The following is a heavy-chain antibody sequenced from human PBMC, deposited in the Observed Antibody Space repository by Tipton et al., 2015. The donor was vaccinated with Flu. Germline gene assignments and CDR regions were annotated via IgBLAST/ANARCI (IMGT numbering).Heavy chain of an antibody. D-gene: IGHD3-10*01. J-gene: IGHJ5*02. Sequence: TLSLTCSVSGDSIGGPYYWGWIRQPPGKGLEWIGNIHRSGNTYHNPSLKSRVTISVDTSKNQFSLKLSSVTAADTAVYYCAGRRDYGSGGWESSIWFDPWGQGTLVTVSS. CDR1: GDSIGGPYY. CDR3: AGRRDYGSGGWESSIWFDP. CDR2: IHRSGNT. V-gene: IGHV4-38-2*01.